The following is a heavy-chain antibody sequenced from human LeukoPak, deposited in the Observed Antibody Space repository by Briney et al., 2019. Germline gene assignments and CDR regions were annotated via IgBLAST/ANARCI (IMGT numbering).Heavy chain of an antibody. J-gene: IGHJ6*02. Sequence: ASETLSLTCTVSGGSISSYYWSWIRQPPGKGLEWIGYIYYSGSTNYNPSLKSRVTISVDTSKNQFSLKLSSVTAADTALFFCARGYDIDVWGQGTTVTVSS. CDR2: IYYSGST. V-gene: IGHV4-59*01. CDR1: GGSISSYY. CDR3: ARGYDIDV.